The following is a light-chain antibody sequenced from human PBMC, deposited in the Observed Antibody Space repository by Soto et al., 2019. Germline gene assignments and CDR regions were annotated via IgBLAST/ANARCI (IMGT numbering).Light chain of an antibody. CDR1: NIGDKS. J-gene: IGLJ2*01. V-gene: IGLV3-21*02. CDR3: HVWDSSSDHVV. CDR2: DDD. Sequence: SYELTQAPSVSVAPRQTARVTGGGKNIGDKSVHWYQQKPGQAPVLVVYDDDHRPSGIPERFSGSKSANTAILTISRAEAGDDAAYFCHVWDSSSDHVVFGGGTKLTVL.